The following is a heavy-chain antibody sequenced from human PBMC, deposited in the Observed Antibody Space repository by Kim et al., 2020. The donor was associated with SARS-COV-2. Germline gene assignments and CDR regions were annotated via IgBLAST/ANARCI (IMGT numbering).Heavy chain of an antibody. CDR2: ISYDGYNK. CDR1: GFNFSYYG. V-gene: IGHV3-30*18. Sequence: GGSLRLSCAASGFNFSYYGLHWVRQAPGKGLEWVALISYDGYNKYYGDSVKGRFTISRDNSKNTLYLQVNSLRAEDTAVYFCAKDRDTSGFVRLNYRAGFDRWGQGTLVIVSS. J-gene: IGHJ5*02. D-gene: IGHD3-22*01. CDR3: AKDRDTSGFVRLNYRAGFDR.